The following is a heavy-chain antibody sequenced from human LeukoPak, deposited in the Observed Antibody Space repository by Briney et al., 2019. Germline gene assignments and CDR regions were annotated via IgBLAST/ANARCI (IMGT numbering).Heavy chain of an antibody. V-gene: IGHV4-59*08. D-gene: IGHD3-16*02. CDR2: IYYTGVT. CDR3: TRHDAVAVIGYGMGV. Sequence: SETLSLTCTVSGGSIFSYYWSWIRQPPGRGLEWIGYIYYTGVTNYNPSLESRVTMSVDTSSNQFSLKLSSVTAADTADYYCTRHDAVAVIGYGMGVWGQGTTVTVSS. J-gene: IGHJ6*02. CDR1: GGSIFSYY.